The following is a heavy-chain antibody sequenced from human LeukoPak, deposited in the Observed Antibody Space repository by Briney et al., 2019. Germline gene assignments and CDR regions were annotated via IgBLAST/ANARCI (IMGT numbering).Heavy chain of an antibody. CDR2: IKQDGSEK. CDR1: GFTFSSYW. Sequence: PGGSLRLSCAASGFTFSSYWMSWVRQAPGKGLEWVANIKQDGSEKYYVDSVKGRFTISRDNAKNSLYLQMNSLRAEDTAVYYCARDQVAATGYYYYYMDVWGKGTTVTVSS. CDR3: ARDQVAATGYYYYYMDV. V-gene: IGHV3-7*01. D-gene: IGHD2-15*01. J-gene: IGHJ6*03.